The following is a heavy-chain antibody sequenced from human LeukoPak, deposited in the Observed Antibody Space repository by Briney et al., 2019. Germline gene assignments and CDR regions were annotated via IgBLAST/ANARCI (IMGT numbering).Heavy chain of an antibody. Sequence: SETLSLTYTVSGGSISSYYWSWIRLPPGKGLEWSGYIYYSGSTNYNPSLKSRVTISVDTSKNQFSLKLSSVTAADTAVYYCARHRYYYDSSGYFYFDYWGQGTLVTVSS. V-gene: IGHV4-59*08. CDR1: GGSISSYY. J-gene: IGHJ4*02. CDR3: ARHRYYYDSSGYFYFDY. D-gene: IGHD3-22*01. CDR2: IYYSGST.